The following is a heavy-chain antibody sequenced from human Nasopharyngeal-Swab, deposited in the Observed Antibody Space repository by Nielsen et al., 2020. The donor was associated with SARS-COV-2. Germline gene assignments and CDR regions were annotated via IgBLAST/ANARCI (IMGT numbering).Heavy chain of an antibody. CDR1: GFTFSSYA. CDR2: ITGNGGST. CDR3: ADPPFSEY. J-gene: IGHJ4*02. V-gene: IGHV3-23*01. Sequence: GESLKISCAASGFTFSSYAMSWVRQAPGKGLEWVSAITGNGGSTYYADSVKGRFTISRDNSKSTLYLQMNSLRADDTALYYCADPPFSEYWGQGTLVTVSS.